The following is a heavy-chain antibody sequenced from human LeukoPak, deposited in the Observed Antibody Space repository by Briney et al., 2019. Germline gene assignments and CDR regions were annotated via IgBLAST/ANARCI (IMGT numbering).Heavy chain of an antibody. CDR2: INPTSSVT. V-gene: IGHV1-2*02. Sequence: ASVKVSCKASGYTFVGYFMYWVRQVPGQGLECMGWINPTSSVTNYAQHFQGRVTMTSETSISTTYMELSRLTSDDTAVYYCARGPKSFYYYGMDVWGQGTTVTVSS. CDR1: GYTFVGYF. J-gene: IGHJ6*02. CDR3: ARGPKSFYYYGMDV.